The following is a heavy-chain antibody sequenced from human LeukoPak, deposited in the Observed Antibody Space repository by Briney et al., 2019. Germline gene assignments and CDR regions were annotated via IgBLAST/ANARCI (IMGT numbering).Heavy chain of an antibody. V-gene: IGHV4-59*01. Sequence: SETLSLTCTVSGGSISSYYWSWIRQPPGKGLEWIGYIYYSGSTNYNPSLKSRVTISVDTSKNQFSLKLSSVTAADTAVYYCAREVDSSFSYWSQGTLVTVSS. D-gene: IGHD6-19*01. J-gene: IGHJ4*02. CDR3: AREVDSSFSY. CDR2: IYYSGST. CDR1: GGSISSYY.